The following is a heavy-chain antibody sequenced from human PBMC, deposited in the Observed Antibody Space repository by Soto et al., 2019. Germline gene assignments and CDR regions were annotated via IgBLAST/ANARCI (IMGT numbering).Heavy chain of an antibody. V-gene: IGHV2-5*02. CDR3: AHRVLRTVFGLVTTTAIDFDF. D-gene: IGHD3-3*01. CDR1: GFSLTTSGVG. Sequence: QITLNESGPTQVNPRQTLTLTCTFSGFSLTTSGVGVGWIRQSPGKAPEWLALIYWDDDKRYSPSLKSRLTITKDTSKNQVVLTMADLDPADTATYYCAHRVLRTVFGLVTTTAIDFDFWGQGTPVAVSS. CDR2: IYWDDDK. J-gene: IGHJ4*02.